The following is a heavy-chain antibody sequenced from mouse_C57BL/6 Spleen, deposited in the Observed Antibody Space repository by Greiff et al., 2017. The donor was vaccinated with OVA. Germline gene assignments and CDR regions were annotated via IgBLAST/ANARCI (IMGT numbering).Heavy chain of an antibody. D-gene: IGHD1-1*01. CDR3: ARWDYYGSSYGYFDV. Sequence: VQLQQPGAELVKPGASVKMSCKASGYTFTSYWITWVKQRPGQGLEWIGDIYPGSGSTNYNEKFKSKATLTVDTSSSTAYMQLSSLTSEDSAVYYCARWDYYGSSYGYFDVWGTGPTVSVSS. CDR1: GYTFTSYW. V-gene: IGHV1-55*01. CDR2: IYPGSGST. J-gene: IGHJ1*03.